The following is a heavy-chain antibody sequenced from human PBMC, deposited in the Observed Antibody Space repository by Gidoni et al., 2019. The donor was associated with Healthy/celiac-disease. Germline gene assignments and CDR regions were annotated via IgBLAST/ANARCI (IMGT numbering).Heavy chain of an antibody. Sequence: QVQLVESGGGVVQPGRSLRLSCAASGFTFSSYAMLWVRQAPGKGLEWVAVIWYDGSNKYYADSVKGRFTISRDNSKNTLYLQMNSLRAEDTAVYYCARYCSGGSCYPYYYYGMDVWGQGTTVTVSS. CDR2: IWYDGSNK. CDR3: ARYCSGGSCYPYYYYGMDV. CDR1: GFTFSSYA. V-gene: IGHV3-33*01. D-gene: IGHD2-15*01. J-gene: IGHJ6*02.